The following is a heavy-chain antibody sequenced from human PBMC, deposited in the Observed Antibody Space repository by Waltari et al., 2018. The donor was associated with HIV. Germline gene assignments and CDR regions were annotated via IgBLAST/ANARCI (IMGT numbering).Heavy chain of an antibody. D-gene: IGHD6-13*01. CDR2: IYYSGST. CDR3: ASHPSSSWYSWWFDP. Sequence: QLQLQESGPGLVKPSETLSLTCTVSGGSISSSSYYWGWIRQPPGKGLEWIGSIYYSGSTYYNPSLKSRVTISVDTSKNQFSLKLSSVTAADTAVYYCASHPSSSWYSWWFDPWGQGTLVTVSS. CDR1: GGSISSSSYY. J-gene: IGHJ5*02. V-gene: IGHV4-39*07.